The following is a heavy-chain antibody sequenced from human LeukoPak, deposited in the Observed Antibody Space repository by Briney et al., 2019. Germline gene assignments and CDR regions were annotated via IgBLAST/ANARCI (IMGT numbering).Heavy chain of an antibody. V-gene: IGHV3-30*04. CDR2: ISYDGSNK. J-gene: IGHJ6*03. CDR3: AREFSSYYYYMDV. Sequence: GGSPRLSCAASGLTFRTYAMSWVRQAPGKGLEWVAVISYDGSNKYYADSVKGRFTISRDNSKNTLYLQMNSLRAEDTAVYCCAREFSSYYYYMDVWGKGTTVTVSS. CDR1: GLTFRTYA.